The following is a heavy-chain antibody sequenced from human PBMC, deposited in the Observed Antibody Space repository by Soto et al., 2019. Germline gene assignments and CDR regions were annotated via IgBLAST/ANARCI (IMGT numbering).Heavy chain of an antibody. Sequence: QPGGSLRLSCAASGFTFSSYAMHWVRQAPGKGLEWVAVISYDGSNKYYADSVKGRFTISRDNSKNTLYLQMNSLRAEDTAVYYCARTPQYSGSYLQIDYWGQGTLVTVPQ. D-gene: IGHD1-26*01. CDR1: GFTFSSYA. CDR2: ISYDGSNK. J-gene: IGHJ4*02. CDR3: ARTPQYSGSYLQIDY. V-gene: IGHV3-30-3*01.